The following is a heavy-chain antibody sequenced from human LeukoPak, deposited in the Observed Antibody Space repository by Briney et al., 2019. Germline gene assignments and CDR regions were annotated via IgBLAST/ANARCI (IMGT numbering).Heavy chain of an antibody. D-gene: IGHD6-13*01. CDR2: IYPGDSDT. CDR1: GYSFTSYW. V-gene: IGHV5-51*01. CDR3: ARRVRYSSSWYVAGGWFDP. Sequence: GESLKISCKASGYSFTSYWIGWVRQMPGKGLEWMGIIYPGDSDTRYSPSFQGQVTISADKSISTAYLQWSSLTASDTAMYYCARRVRYSSSWYVAGGWFDPWGQGTLVTVSS. J-gene: IGHJ5*02.